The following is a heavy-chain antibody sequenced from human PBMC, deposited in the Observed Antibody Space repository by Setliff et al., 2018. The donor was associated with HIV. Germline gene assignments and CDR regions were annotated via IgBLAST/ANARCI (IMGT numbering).Heavy chain of an antibody. CDR1: GFTFEKYW. Sequence: LRLSCAGSGFTFEKYWMSWVRQAPGKGLEWVAAISYNGDNKEYADSVKGRFTISRDTSKNTVFLQMNSLRAGDTAIYYCARDKNALGNFDYWGQGTLVTVSS. CDR2: ISYNGDNK. D-gene: IGHD2-2*01. J-gene: IGHJ4*02. CDR3: ARDKNALGNFDY. V-gene: IGHV3-30*19.